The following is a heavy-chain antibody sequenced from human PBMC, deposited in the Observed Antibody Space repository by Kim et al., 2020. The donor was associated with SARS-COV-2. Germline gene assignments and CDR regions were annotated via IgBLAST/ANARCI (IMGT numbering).Heavy chain of an antibody. Sequence: GGSLRLSCAASGFTFSSYDMHWVRQATGKGLEWVSAIGTAGDPYYPGSVKGRFTISRENAKNSLYLQMNSLRAGDTAVYYCARSGELVGGSRAGYYYGMDVWGQGTTVTVSS. V-gene: IGHV3-13*05. CDR3: ARSGELVGGSRAGYYYGMDV. CDR2: IGTAGDP. J-gene: IGHJ6*02. CDR1: GFTFSSYD. D-gene: IGHD6-13*01.